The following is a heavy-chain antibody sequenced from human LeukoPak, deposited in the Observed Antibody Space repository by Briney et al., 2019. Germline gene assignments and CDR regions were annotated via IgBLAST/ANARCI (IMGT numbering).Heavy chain of an antibody. CDR1: GFSFRVYE. J-gene: IGHJ4*02. V-gene: IGHV3-48*03. CDR2: FSSSGTTT. CDR3: PTLTVASNFDY. Sequence: GSLRLSCAASGFSFRVYEMHWVRQAPGKGLEWISDFSSSGTTTYYGGSVKGRFTISRDNPKNSLYLQMNSLRAGGTAVYYCPTLTVASNFDYWGQGSLVADSS. D-gene: IGHD6-19*01.